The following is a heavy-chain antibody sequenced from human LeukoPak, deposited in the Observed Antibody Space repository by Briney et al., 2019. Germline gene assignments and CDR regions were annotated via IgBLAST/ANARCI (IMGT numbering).Heavy chain of an antibody. J-gene: IGHJ4*02. CDR3: AREEGPSDY. Sequence: GALRTFCAAPWINVNSNLMKLVRQASREGLEWVSIIYSGGSTYYADSVKGRFTISRDNSKNTLYLQMNSLRAEDTAVYFCAREEGPSDYWGQGTLVTVSS. CDR1: WINVNSNL. V-gene: IGHV3-66*01. CDR2: IYSGGST.